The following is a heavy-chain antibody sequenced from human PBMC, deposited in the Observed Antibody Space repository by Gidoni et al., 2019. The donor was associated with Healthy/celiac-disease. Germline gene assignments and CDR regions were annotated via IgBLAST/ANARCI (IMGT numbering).Heavy chain of an antibody. V-gene: IGHV3-33*01. CDR2: IWYDVSNK. CDR3: ARGLYCSGGSCYSRPFDY. J-gene: IGHJ4*02. Sequence: QVQLVESGGGVVQPGRSLRLSCAASGCTFSSYGMHWVRQAPGKGLEWVAVIWYDVSNKYYADSVKVRFTISRDNSKNTLYLQMNSLRAEDTAVYYCARGLYCSGGSCYSRPFDYWGQGTLVTVSS. D-gene: IGHD2-15*01. CDR1: GCTFSSYG.